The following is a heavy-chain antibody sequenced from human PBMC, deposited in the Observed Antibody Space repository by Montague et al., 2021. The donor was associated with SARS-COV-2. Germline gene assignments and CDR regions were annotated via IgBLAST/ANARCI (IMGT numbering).Heavy chain of an antibody. V-gene: IGHV3-30-3*01. CDR2: ISYDGSNK. CDR3: ATSLLWFGELFA. CDR1: GFTFSSYA. J-gene: IGHJ5*02. Sequence: SLRLSCAASGFTFSSYAMHWVRQAPGKGLEWVAVISYDGSNKYYADSVKGRFTISRDNSKNTLYLQMNSLRAEDTAVYYCATSLLWFGELFAWGQGTLVTVSP. D-gene: IGHD3-10*01.